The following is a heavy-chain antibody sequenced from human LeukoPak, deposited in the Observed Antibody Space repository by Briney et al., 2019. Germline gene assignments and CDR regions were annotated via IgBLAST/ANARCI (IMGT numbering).Heavy chain of an antibody. J-gene: IGHJ6*03. V-gene: IGHV4-38-2*02. D-gene: IGHD3-10*01. CDR2: IYHSGST. Sequence: SETLSLTCTVSGYSISSGYYWGWIRQPPGKGLEWIGSIYHSGSTYYNPSLKSRVTMSVDTSKNQFSLKLSSVTAADTAVYYCARAGDYYGSGSYDYYMDVWGKGTTVTISS. CDR3: ARAGDYYGSGSYDYYMDV. CDR1: GYSISSGYY.